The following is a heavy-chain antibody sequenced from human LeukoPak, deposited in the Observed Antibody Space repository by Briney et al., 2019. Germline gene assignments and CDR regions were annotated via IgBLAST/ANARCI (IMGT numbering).Heavy chain of an antibody. D-gene: IGHD5-24*01. V-gene: IGHV1-46*01. CDR3: ARDPRSGGDGYKIAWYFDY. CDR2: INPSGGST. CDR1: GYTFTSYY. Sequence: ASVKVSCKASGYTFTSYYMHWVRQAPGQGLEWMGIINPSGGSTSYAQKFQGRVTMTRDTSTSTVYMELSSLRSEDTAVYYCARDPRSGGDGYKIAWYFDYWGQGTLVTVSS. J-gene: IGHJ4*02.